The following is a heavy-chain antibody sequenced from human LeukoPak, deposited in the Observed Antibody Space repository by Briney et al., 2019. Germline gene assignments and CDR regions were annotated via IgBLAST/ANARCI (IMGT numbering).Heavy chain of an antibody. CDR1: GYTFTGYY. CDR2: INPNSGGT. J-gene: IGHJ4*02. V-gene: IGHV1-2*06. D-gene: IGHD3-22*01. CDR3: ASPLTYYYDSSGYSSDY. Sequence: GASVKVSCKASGYTFTGYYMHWVRQAPGQGLEWMGRINPNSGGTNYAQKFQGRVTMTRDTSISTAYMELSRLRSDDTAVYYCASPLTYYYDSSGYSSDYWGQGTLVTVS.